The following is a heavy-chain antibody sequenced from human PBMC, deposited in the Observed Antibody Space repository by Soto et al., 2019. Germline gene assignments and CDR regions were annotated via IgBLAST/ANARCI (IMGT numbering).Heavy chain of an antibody. CDR2: IWPDDSNT. CDR3: ARHGGWEGYNWRFADY. D-gene: IGHD1-20*01. V-gene: IGHV5-51*01. Sequence: EVQLVQSGAEVKKPGESLKISCRASGYIFTNQWIGWVRQMPGKGLEWVGIIWPDDSNTTYSPSFQGHVTISADWSISTAYLQWSSLQASDTAMYFCARHGGWEGYNWRFADYWGQGTLVTVSS. J-gene: IGHJ4*02. CDR1: GYIFTNQW.